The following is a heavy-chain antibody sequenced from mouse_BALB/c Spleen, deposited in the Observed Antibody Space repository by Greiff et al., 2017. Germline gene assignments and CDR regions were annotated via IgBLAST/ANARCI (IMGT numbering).Heavy chain of an antibody. D-gene: IGHD1-2*01. CDR1: GFTFSSYA. J-gene: IGHJ2*01. Sequence: EVKLVESGGGLVKPGGSLKLSCAASGFTFSSYAMSWVRQTPEKRLEWVASISSGGSTYYPDSVKGRFTISRDNARNILYLQMSSLRSEDTAMYYCASQFITTATLDYWGQGTTLTVSS. CDR3: ASQFITTATLDY. CDR2: ISSGGST. V-gene: IGHV5-6-5*01.